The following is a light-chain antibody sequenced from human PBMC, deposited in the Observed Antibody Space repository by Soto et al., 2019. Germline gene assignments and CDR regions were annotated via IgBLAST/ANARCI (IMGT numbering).Light chain of an antibody. V-gene: IGKV1-12*01. CDR3: QQASSFPIT. Sequence: TQMTQSPSSGSASVGDRVTVACRASQGISSCLAWYQQKPGKAPKLLIYAASSLDSGVPSRFSGSGSGTDFTLTISSLQPEDFAIYFCQQASSFPITFGQGTRLEIK. J-gene: IGKJ5*01. CDR1: QGISSC. CDR2: AAS.